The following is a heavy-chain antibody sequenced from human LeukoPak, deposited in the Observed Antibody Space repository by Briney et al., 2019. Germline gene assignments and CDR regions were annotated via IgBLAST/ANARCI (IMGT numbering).Heavy chain of an antibody. Sequence: GGSLRLSRAASGFTFSSYAMSWVRQAPGKGLEWVSAISGSGGSTYYADSVKGRFTISRDNSKNTLYLQMNSLRAEDTAVYYCAKAGDIVVVVAASEGLRGAEEYWGQGTLVTVSS. V-gene: IGHV3-23*01. CDR2: ISGSGGST. D-gene: IGHD2-15*01. CDR1: GFTFSSYA. J-gene: IGHJ4*02. CDR3: AKAGDIVVVVAASEGLRGAEEY.